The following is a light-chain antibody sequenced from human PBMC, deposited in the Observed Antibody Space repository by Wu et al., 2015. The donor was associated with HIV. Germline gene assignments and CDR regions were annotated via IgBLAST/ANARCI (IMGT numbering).Light chain of an antibody. J-gene: IGKJ4*01. CDR3: QQSHTIPLT. V-gene: IGKV1-39*01. Sequence: DIQMTQSPSSLSASVGDRVTITCRASQTVDNYLNWYQQKPGKAPNLLIYGASLLQSGVPSRFSGSGSGTDFNLTINSLQREDFASYHCQQSHTIPLTFGGGTRVEIK. CDR1: QTVDNY. CDR2: GAS.